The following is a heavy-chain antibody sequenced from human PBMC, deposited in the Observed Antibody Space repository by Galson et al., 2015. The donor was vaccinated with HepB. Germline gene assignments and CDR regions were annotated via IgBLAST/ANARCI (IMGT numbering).Heavy chain of an antibody. V-gene: IGHV1-18*01. J-gene: IGHJ6*02. CDR1: GYTFTSYG. D-gene: IGHD4-23*01. CDR3: ASPSTTVVTEVPSGYYYYGMDV. CDR2: ISAYNGNT. Sequence: SVKVSCKASGYTFTSYGISWVRQAPGQGLEWMGWISAYNGNTNYAQKLQGRVTMTTDTSTSTAYMELRSLRSDDTAVYYCASPSTTVVTEVPSGYYYYGMDVWGQGTTVTVSS.